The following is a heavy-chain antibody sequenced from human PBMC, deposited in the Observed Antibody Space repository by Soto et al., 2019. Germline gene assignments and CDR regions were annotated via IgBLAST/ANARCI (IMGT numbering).Heavy chain of an antibody. CDR1: GGSISSSSYY. CDR3: AIRFLEWLLSQPSNWYFDL. Sequence: SETLSLTCTVSGGSISSSSYYWGWIRQPPGKGLEWIGSIYYSGSTYYNPSLKSRVTISVDTSKNQFSLKLSSVTAADTAVYYCAIRFLEWLLSQPSNWYFDLWGRGTLVTVSS. CDR2: IYYSGST. V-gene: IGHV4-39*01. D-gene: IGHD3-3*01. J-gene: IGHJ2*01.